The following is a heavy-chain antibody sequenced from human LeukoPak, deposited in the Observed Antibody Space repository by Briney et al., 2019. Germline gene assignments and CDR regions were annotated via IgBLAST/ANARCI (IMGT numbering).Heavy chain of an antibody. CDR1: AFTFINYS. CDR2: ICISGGST. CDR3: AKGLAYYYDSSGYYTPWGFDY. D-gene: IGHD3-22*01. V-gene: IGHV3-23*01. Sequence: GGSLRLSCAPFAFTFINYSMHWVRQGPPEGLWCVSAICISGGSTYYADSVKGRFTISRDNSKNTLYLQMNSLRAEDTAVYYCAKGLAYYYDSSGYYTPWGFDYWGQGTLVTVSS. J-gene: IGHJ4*02.